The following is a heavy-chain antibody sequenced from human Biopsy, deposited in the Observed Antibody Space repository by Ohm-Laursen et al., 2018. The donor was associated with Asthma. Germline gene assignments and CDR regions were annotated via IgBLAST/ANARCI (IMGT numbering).Heavy chain of an antibody. Sequence: SQTLSLTCTVSGGSINIGDYYWSWIRQHPVKGLEWIGHIYYSGSTYYNPSLKSRVSISLDTSKNQSSLSLTSVTAADTAVYYCARTTYGHDGFDPWGQGTLVTVSP. V-gene: IGHV4-31*03. CDR1: GGSINIGDYY. J-gene: IGHJ5*02. CDR3: ARTTYGHDGFDP. CDR2: IYYSGST. D-gene: IGHD4-17*01.